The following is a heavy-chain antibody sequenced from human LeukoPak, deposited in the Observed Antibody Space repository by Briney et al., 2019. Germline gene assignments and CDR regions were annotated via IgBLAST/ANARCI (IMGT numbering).Heavy chain of an antibody. CDR3: ARARPDGASYFDY. V-gene: IGHV3-74*01. Sequence: GGSLRLSCAASGFTFSSHWMHWARQLPGKGLVWVSRIHRDGSRTNYADSVKGRFTISRDNAKNTLYLQVNSLRAEDTAIYYCARARPDGASYFDYWGQGILVTVSS. J-gene: IGHJ4*02. D-gene: IGHD3-10*01. CDR2: IHRDGSRT. CDR1: GFTFSSHW.